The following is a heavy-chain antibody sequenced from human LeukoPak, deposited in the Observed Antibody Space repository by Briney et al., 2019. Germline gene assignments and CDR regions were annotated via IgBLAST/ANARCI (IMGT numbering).Heavy chain of an antibody. D-gene: IGHD3-10*01. CDR2: ISYDGIHK. Sequence: GKSLRLSCAASGFTFSNYAMHWVRQAPGKGLEWVAVISYDGIHKYYADSIKGRFNISRDNSDHALFLLVDSLRPDDTAVYYCARARAGSVDYWGQGTLVTVSS. V-gene: IGHV3-30*03. CDR1: GFTFSNYA. CDR3: ARARAGSVDY. J-gene: IGHJ4*02.